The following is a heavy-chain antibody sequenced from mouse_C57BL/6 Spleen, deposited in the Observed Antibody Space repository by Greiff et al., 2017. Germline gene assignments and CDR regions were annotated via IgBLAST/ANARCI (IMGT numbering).Heavy chain of an antibody. V-gene: IGHV1-54*01. Sequence: QVQLQQSGAELVRPGTSVKVSCKASGYAFTNYLIEWVKQRPGQGLEWIGVINPGSGGTNYNEKFKGKATLTADKSSSTSYMQLSSLTSEDSAVYSCARHDYDAWFAYWGQGTLVTVSA. D-gene: IGHD2-4*01. CDR2: INPGSGGT. J-gene: IGHJ3*01. CDR3: ARHDYDAWFAY. CDR1: GYAFTNYL.